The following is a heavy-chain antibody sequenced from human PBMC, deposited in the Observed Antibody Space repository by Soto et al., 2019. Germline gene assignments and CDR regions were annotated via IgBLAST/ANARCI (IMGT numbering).Heavy chain of an antibody. CDR2: IIPIFGTA. J-gene: IGHJ5*02. Sequence: GASVKVSCKASGGTFSSYAISWVRQAPGQGLEWMGGIIPIFGTANYAQKFQGRVTITADESTSTAYIELSSLRYEDTSVYYCAREGPWIWFDPWGQGTLVTVSS. CDR3: AREGPWIWFDP. V-gene: IGHV1-69*13. D-gene: IGHD5-12*01. CDR1: GGTFSSYA.